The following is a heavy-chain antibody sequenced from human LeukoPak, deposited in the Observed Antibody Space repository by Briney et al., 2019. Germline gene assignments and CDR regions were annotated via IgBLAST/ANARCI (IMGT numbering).Heavy chain of an antibody. Sequence: SETLSLTCTVSGGSISSYYWSWIRQPAGKGLEWIGRIYTSGSTNYNPSLKSRVTMSVDTSKNQFSLKLSSVTAADTAVYYCARGREFTDGYSYGIYFDYWGQGTLVTVSS. CDR3: ARGREFTDGYSYGIYFDY. CDR1: GGSISSYY. CDR2: IYTSGST. D-gene: IGHD5-18*01. V-gene: IGHV4-4*07. J-gene: IGHJ4*02.